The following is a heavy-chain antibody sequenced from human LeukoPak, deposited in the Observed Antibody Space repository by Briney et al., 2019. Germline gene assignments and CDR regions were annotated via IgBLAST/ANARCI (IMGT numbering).Heavy chain of an antibody. V-gene: IGHV3-7*01. D-gene: IGHD2-2*01. CDR2: IKQDGSEK. CDR1: GFTFSSYW. J-gene: IGHJ4*02. Sequence: GGSLRLSCAASGFTFSSYWMSWVRQAPGKGREWVANIKQDGSEKYYVDSVKGRFPISRDNAKNSLYLQMNSLRAEDTAVYYCARDFGCSSTSCYPGDYWGQGTLVTVSS. CDR3: ARDFGCSSTSCYPGDY.